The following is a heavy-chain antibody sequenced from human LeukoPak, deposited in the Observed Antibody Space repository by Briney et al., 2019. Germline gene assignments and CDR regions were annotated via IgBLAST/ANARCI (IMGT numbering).Heavy chain of an antibody. V-gene: IGHV3-53*01. Sequence: GGSLRLSCAASGFTVSTYYMTWVRQAPRKGLECVSVIYSGGSTYYADSVKGRFTVSRDNSKNTLYLQMNSLRAEDTAMYYCARGLGYCTSTTCLLPFDYWGQGTLVTVSS. CDR2: IYSGGST. D-gene: IGHD2-2*01. CDR1: GFTVSTYY. CDR3: ARGLGYCTSTTCLLPFDY. J-gene: IGHJ4*02.